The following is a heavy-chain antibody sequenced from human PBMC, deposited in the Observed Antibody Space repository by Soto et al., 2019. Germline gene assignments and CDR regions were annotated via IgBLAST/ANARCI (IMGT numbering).Heavy chain of an antibody. CDR2: INPSGGST. CDR1: GYTFTSYY. D-gene: IGHD2-2*01. CDR3: ARDYSLPIVLVPAALYYYYYGMDV. Sequence: GASVKVSCKASGYTFTSYYMHWVRQAPGQGLEWMGIINPSGGSTSYAQKFQGRVTMTRDTSTSTVYMELSSLRSEDTAVYYCARDYSLPIVLVPAALYYYYYGMDVWGQGTTVTVSS. J-gene: IGHJ6*02. V-gene: IGHV1-46*01.